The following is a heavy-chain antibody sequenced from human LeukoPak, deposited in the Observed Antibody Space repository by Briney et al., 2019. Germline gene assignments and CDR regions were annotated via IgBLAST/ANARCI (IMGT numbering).Heavy chain of an antibody. D-gene: IGHD6-13*01. J-gene: IGHJ4*02. CDR2: INLDGSEQ. CDR3: AREVAVGIGAYNF. CDR1: GFTFTGFY. V-gene: IGHV3-7*01. Sequence: GGSLRLSCVASGFTFTGFYMSWVRQAPGKGLEWVANINLDGSEQYYVDSVKGRFTISRDNAKNSLYLQMNSLWAEDTAVYYCAREVAVGIGAYNFWGQGTLVTVSS.